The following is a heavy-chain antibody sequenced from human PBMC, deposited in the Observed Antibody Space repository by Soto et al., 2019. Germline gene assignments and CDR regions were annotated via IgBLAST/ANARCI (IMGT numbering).Heavy chain of an antibody. CDR2: ISSGSDYI. Sequence: EVQLVESGGGLVKPGGSLRLSCAASGFTFSSYSMNWVRQAPGKGLEWVSSISSGSDYIFYADSVKGRFTISRHNAKNSLFLQMNSLTAEDTAVYYCARAPVGDAFNVWGQGTGVTVSS. J-gene: IGHJ3*01. V-gene: IGHV3-21*01. CDR3: ARAPVGDAFNV. CDR1: GFTFSSYS.